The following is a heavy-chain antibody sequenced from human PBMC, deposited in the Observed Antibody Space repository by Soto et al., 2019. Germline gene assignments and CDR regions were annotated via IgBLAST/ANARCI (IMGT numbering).Heavy chain of an antibody. Sequence: SETLSLTCTVSGGSISAYYWSWIRQPPGKGLEWIGYIYYSGSTNYNPSLKSRVTISEDASKNQFSLKLSSVTDADTAVYYCARGKFPFTFDYWGQGTLVTVSS. J-gene: IGHJ4*02. D-gene: IGHD3-10*01. CDR3: ARGKFPFTFDY. V-gene: IGHV4-59*01. CDR2: IYYSGST. CDR1: GGSISAYY.